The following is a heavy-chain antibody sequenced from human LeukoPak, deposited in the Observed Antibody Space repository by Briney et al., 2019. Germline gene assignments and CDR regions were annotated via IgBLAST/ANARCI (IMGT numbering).Heavy chain of an antibody. V-gene: IGHV4-59*01. D-gene: IGHD6-13*01. J-gene: IGHJ4*02. CDR2: IYYSGST. CDR3: ARGDGYSSSWFDY. CDR1: GGSISSYY. Sequence: PSETLSLTCTVSGGSISSYYWSWIRQPPGKGLEWIGYIYYSGSTNYNPSLKSRVTISVDTSKNQFSLKLSSVTAADTAVYYCARGDGYSSSWFDYWGQGTLVTVSS.